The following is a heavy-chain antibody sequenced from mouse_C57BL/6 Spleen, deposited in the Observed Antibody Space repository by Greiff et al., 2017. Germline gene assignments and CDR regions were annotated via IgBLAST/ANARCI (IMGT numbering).Heavy chain of an antibody. Sequence: VKLVESGPGLVAPSQSLSITCTVSGFSLTSYAISWVRQPPGKGLEWLGVIWTGGGTNYNSALKSRLSISKDNSKSQVFLKMNSLQTDDTARYYCARLLLHYDYHAMDYWGQGTSVTVSS. CDR1: GFSLTSYA. CDR2: IWTGGGT. CDR3: ARLLLHYDYHAMDY. V-gene: IGHV2-9-1*01. J-gene: IGHJ4*01. D-gene: IGHD1-1*02.